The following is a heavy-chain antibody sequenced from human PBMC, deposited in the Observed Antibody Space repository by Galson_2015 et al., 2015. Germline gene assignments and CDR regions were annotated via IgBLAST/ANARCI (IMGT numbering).Heavy chain of an antibody. D-gene: IGHD3-16*01. CDR2: ISGSGGST. V-gene: IGHV3-23*01. CDR3: AKDLLRDVWGSSRP. J-gene: IGHJ4*02. CDR1: GFTFSSYA. Sequence: SLRLSCAASGFTFSSYAMSWVRQAPGKGLEWVSAISGSGGSTYYADSVKGRFTISRDNSKNTLYLQMNSLRAEDTAVYYCAKDLLRDVWGSSRPWGQGTLVTVSS.